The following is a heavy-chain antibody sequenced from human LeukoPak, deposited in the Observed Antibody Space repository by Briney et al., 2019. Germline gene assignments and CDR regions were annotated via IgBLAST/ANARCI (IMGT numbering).Heavy chain of an antibody. D-gene: IGHD2-15*01. J-gene: IGHJ5*02. Sequence: PSETLSLTCAVYGGSFSGYYWSWIRQPPGKGLEWIGEINHSGSTNYNPSLKSRVTISVDTSKNQFSLKLSSVTAADTAVYYCARRGRYCSGGSCRQRWFDPWGQGTLVTVSS. CDR2: INHSGST. CDR1: GGSFSGYY. V-gene: IGHV4-34*01. CDR3: ARRGRYCSGGSCRQRWFDP.